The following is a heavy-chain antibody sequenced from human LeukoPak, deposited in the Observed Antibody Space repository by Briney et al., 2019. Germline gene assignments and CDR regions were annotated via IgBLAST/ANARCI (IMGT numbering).Heavy chain of an antibody. V-gene: IGHV3-7*01. Sequence: GGSLRLSCVASGLTFNRYWMSWLRQVPGKGLEWVANIKQDGTETHYVDSVKGRFTISRDNAKSSLYLQMNSLRAEDTAVYYCARDCLGSQFWSGYYLGPDNYFDYWGQGSLVTVSS. CDR2: IKQDGTET. D-gene: IGHD3-3*01. CDR3: ARDCLGSQFWSGYYLGPDNYFDY. CDR1: GLTFNRYW. J-gene: IGHJ4*02.